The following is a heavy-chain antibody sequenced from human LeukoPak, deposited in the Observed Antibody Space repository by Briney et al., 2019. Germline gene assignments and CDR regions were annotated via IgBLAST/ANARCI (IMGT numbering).Heavy chain of an antibody. J-gene: IGHJ4*02. CDR1: GFAFSNFA. CDR3: AKDGGKAVAGTFDY. Sequence: GGSLRLSCAASGFAFSNFAMPWVRQAPGQGLEHVAVVSSDGSTKYYPDSVRGRFIISRNNFKSTVYLQMNSLRIDDTAVYHCAKDGGKAVAGTFDYWGQGTLVTVSS. D-gene: IGHD6-19*01. V-gene: IGHV3-30*04. CDR2: VSSDGSTK.